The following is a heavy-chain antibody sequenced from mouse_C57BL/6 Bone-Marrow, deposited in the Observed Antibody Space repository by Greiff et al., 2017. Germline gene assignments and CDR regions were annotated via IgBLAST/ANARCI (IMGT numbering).Heavy chain of an antibody. V-gene: IGHV5-6*02. CDR1: GFTFSSYG. CDR3: ARLYYGNLYVDY. Sequence: DVKLVESGGDLVKPGGSLKLSCAASGFTFSSYGMSWVRQTPDKRLEWVATISSGGSYTYYPDSVKGRFTISRDNAKNTLYLQMSSLKSEDTAMDYCARLYYGNLYVDYWGQGTTLTVSS. D-gene: IGHD2-1*01. J-gene: IGHJ2*01. CDR2: ISSGGSYT.